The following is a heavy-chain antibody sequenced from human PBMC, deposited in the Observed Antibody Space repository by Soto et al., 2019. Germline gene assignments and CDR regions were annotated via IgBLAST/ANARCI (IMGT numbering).Heavy chain of an antibody. CDR3: VKDMGLEIRWNWFDP. CDR1: GVTFSRYV. Sequence: EVQLLESGGGLVQPGGSLRLSCAASGVTFSRYVFSWFRQAPGKGREWVSGISGSGGNTHYADSVKGRFTISRDNSNNTLHLQMNSLRADDTAVYYCVKDMGLEIRWNWFDPWGQGTLVTVSS. V-gene: IGHV3-23*01. J-gene: IGHJ5*02. D-gene: IGHD1-1*01. CDR2: ISGSGGNT.